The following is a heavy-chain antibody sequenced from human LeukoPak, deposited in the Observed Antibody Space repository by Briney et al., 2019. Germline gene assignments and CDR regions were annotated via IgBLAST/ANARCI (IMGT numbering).Heavy chain of an antibody. J-gene: IGHJ4*02. CDR3: ARTDDYGDYALDY. Sequence: SQTLSLTCAISGDSVSSNSAAWNWIRQSPSRGLEWLGRTYYRSKWYNDYAVSVKSRITTNPDTSKDQFSLQLNSVTPEDTAVYYCARTDDYGDYALDYWGQGTLVTVSS. D-gene: IGHD4-17*01. CDR2: TYYRSKWYN. V-gene: IGHV6-1*01. CDR1: GDSVSSNSAA.